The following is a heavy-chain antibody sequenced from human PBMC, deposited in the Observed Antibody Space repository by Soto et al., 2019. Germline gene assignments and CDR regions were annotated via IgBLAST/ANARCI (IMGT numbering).Heavy chain of an antibody. V-gene: IGHV3-48*01. CDR3: ARELLPGIAVAVFGY. J-gene: IGHJ4*02. D-gene: IGHD6-19*01. Sequence: GGSLRLSCAASGFTFSSYSMNWVRQAPGKGLEWVSYISSSSSTIYYADSVKGRFTISRDNAKNSLYLQMNSLRAEDTAVYYCARELLPGIAVAVFGYWGQGTLVTVSS. CDR2: ISSSSSTI. CDR1: GFTFSSYS.